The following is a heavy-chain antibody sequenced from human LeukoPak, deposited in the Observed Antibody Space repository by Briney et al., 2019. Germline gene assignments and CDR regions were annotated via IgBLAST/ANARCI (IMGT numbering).Heavy chain of an antibody. V-gene: IGHV4-30-2*01. CDR3: ARGRQQWLVSHWYFDL. CDR1: GGSISSGGYS. D-gene: IGHD6-19*01. Sequence: SETLSLTCAVSGGSISSGGYSWSWIRQPPGKGLEWIGYIYHSGSTYYNPSLKSRVTISVDRSKNQFSLKLSSVTAADTAVYYCARGRQQWLVSHWYFDLWGRGTLVTVSS. J-gene: IGHJ2*01. CDR2: IYHSGST.